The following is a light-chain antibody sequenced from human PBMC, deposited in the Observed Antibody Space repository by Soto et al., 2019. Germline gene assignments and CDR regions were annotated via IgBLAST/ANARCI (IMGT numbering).Light chain of an antibody. CDR3: QSHDSSLSAYV. J-gene: IGLJ1*01. V-gene: IGLV1-51*01. CDR2: DDN. Sequence: QSVLTQPPSVSAAPGQKVTISCSGSSSNIGGNSVSWYQQLPGTAPKLLIYDDNKRPSGIPDRFSGSKSGTSATLGITGFQTGDEADFYCQSHDSSLSAYVFGTGTKVTVL. CDR1: SSNIGGNS.